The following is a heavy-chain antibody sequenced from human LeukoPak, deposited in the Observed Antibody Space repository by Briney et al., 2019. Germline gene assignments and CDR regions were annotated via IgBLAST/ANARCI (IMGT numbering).Heavy chain of an antibody. D-gene: IGHD2-15*01. CDR1: GGSISSGGYS. Sequence: SQTLSLTCAVSGGSISSGGYSWSWLRQPPGTGLEWIGYIYHSGSTYYNPSLKSRVTISVNRSKNQFSLKLSSVTAADTAVYYCARAPRAYCSGGSCYVDVWGQGTTVTVSS. CDR3: ARAPRAYCSGGSCYVDV. J-gene: IGHJ6*02. V-gene: IGHV4-30-2*01. CDR2: IYHSGST.